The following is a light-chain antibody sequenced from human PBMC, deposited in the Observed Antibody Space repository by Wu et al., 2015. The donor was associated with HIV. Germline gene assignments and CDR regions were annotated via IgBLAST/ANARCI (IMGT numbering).Light chain of an antibody. Sequence: RVMTQSPATLSVSPGERVTLSCRASQSISTHLAWYQQKPGQAPRLLIYAASTRATGIPVRFSGAGSGTEFTLTISSMQSEDSAVYYCQHRSNWPTFGRGTKVEVQ. V-gene: IGKV3-15*01. CDR1: QSISTH. CDR2: AAS. CDR3: QHRSNWPT. J-gene: IGKJ1*01.